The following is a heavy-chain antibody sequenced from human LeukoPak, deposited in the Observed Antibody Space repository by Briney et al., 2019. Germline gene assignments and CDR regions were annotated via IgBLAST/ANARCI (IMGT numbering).Heavy chain of an antibody. Sequence: GGSLRLSCAASGFTFSSYGMHWVRQAPGKGLEWVAVISYDGSNKYYADSVKGRFTISRDNSKNTLYLQMNSLRAEDTAVYYCAVIAAPGPDAFDIWGQGTMVTVSS. CDR1: GFTFSSYG. V-gene: IGHV3-30*03. CDR3: AVIAAPGPDAFDI. J-gene: IGHJ3*02. CDR2: ISYDGSNK. D-gene: IGHD6-6*01.